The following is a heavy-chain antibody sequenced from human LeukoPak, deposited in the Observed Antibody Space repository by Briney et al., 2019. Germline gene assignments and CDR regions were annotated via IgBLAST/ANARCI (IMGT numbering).Heavy chain of an antibody. V-gene: IGHV3-30*03. J-gene: IGHJ4*02. CDR2: ISYDGSNK. D-gene: IGHD5-24*01. Sequence: PGGSLRLSCAASGFTFNSYSMNWVRQAPGKGLEWVAVISYDGSNKYYADSVKGRFTISRDNSKNTLYLQMNSLRAEDTAVYYSGSPEMDYWGQGTLVTVSS. CDR3: GSPEMDY. CDR1: GFTFNSYS.